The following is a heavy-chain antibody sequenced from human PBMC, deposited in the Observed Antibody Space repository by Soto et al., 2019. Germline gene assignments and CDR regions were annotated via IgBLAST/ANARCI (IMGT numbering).Heavy chain of an antibody. CDR3: ARDRHVLRFLEWSKGAHYYYGMDV. CDR2: INPSGGST. J-gene: IGHJ6*02. Sequence: ASVKVSCKASGYTFTGYYMHWVRQAPGQGLEWMGIINPSGGSTSYAQKFQGRVTMTRDTSTSTVYMELSSLRSEDTAVYYCARDRHVLRFLEWSKGAHYYYGMDVWGQGTTVTVSS. CDR1: GYTFTGYY. D-gene: IGHD3-3*01. V-gene: IGHV1-46*01.